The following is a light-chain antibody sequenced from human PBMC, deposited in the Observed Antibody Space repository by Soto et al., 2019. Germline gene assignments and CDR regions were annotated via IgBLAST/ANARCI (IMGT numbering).Light chain of an antibody. CDR2: DVS. Sequence: QPVLTQPASVSGSPGQSITISCTGTSSDVGGYNYVSWYQQHPGKAPKVMINDVSNRPSGVSNRFSGSKSGNTASLTISGLQAEDEADYYCSSYTSSSTYVFGTGTKLTVL. CDR1: SSDVGGYNY. V-gene: IGLV2-14*01. CDR3: SSYTSSSTYV. J-gene: IGLJ1*01.